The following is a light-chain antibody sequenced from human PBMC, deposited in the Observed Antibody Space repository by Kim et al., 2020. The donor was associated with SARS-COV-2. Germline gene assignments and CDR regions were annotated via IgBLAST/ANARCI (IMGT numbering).Light chain of an antibody. J-gene: IGLJ2*01. V-gene: IGLV1-40*01. CDR2: GND. Sequence: QSVLTQPPSVSGAPGQTVTISCTGSGANIGAGYDVHWYQQFPGKAPKLLIYGNDNRPSGVPDRFSGSKSGTSASLAITGLQSEDEADYYCQSYDSALSGSVFGGGTQLTVL. CDR3: QSYDSALSGSV. CDR1: GANIGAGYD.